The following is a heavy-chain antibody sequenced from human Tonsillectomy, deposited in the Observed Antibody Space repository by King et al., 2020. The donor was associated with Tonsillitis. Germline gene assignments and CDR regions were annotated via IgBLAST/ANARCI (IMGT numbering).Heavy chain of an antibody. Sequence: QLVQSGAEVNKPGASVKVSCKTSGYTFSSYGISWVRQAPGQGLEWMGWISAYTGDTNYAQKLQGRVTMTTDTSTSTAYMELRSLRSDDTAVYYCSTVGYCSSTSCYVLSYYYYGMDVWGKGTTVTVSS. D-gene: IGHD2-2*01. CDR1: GYTFSSYG. V-gene: IGHV1-18*01. CDR2: ISAYTGDT. J-gene: IGHJ6*04. CDR3: STVGYCSSTSCYVLSYYYYGMDV.